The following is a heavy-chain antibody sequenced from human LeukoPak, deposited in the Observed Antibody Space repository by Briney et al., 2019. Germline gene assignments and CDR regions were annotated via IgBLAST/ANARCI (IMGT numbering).Heavy chain of an antibody. V-gene: IGHV1-18*04. CDR1: GYPFTSYG. CDR2: ISTYNDNT. J-gene: IGHJ4*02. D-gene: IGHD3-10*01. CDR3: ARDRQITMVRGVIIPFDY. Sequence: ASVKVSCKASGYPFTSYGFSWVRQAPGQGLEWMGRISTYNDNTHYAQKLQGRVTMTTDTSTSTAYMELRSLRSDDTAVYYCARDRQITMVRGVIIPFDYWGQGTLVTVSS.